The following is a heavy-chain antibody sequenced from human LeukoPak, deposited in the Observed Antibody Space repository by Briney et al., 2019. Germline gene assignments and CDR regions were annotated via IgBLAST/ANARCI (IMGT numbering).Heavy chain of an antibody. D-gene: IGHD3-22*01. Sequence: SETLSLTCAVYGGSFSGYYWSWIRQPPGKGLEWIGEINHSGSTNYSPSLKSRVTISEDTSKNQFSLKLSSVTAADTAVYFCAREDYYNSGGYYLDYWGQGTLVTVSS. CDR3: AREDYYNSGGYYLDY. V-gene: IGHV4-34*01. J-gene: IGHJ4*02. CDR1: GGSFSGYY. CDR2: INHSGST.